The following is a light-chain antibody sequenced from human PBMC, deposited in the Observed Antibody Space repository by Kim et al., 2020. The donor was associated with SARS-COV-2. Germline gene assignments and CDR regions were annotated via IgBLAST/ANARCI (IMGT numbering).Light chain of an antibody. CDR2: GKN. CDR3: NFRDSSGNHVV. CDR1: SLRSYY. Sequence: SSELTQDPAVSVALGQTVRITCQGDSLRSYYASWYQQKPGQAPVLVIYGKNNRPSGIPDRFSGSSSGNTASLTITGPQAEDEADYYCNFRDSSGNHVVFG. J-gene: IGLJ2*01. V-gene: IGLV3-19*01.